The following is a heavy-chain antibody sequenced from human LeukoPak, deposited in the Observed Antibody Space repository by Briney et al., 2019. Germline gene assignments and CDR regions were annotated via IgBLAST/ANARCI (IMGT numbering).Heavy chain of an antibody. D-gene: IGHD2-2*01. CDR2: IWYDGSNK. V-gene: IGHV3-33*06. Sequence: GGSLRLSCAASGFTFSSYGMHWVRQAPGKGLEWVAVIWYDGSNKYYADSVKGRFTISRDNSKNTLYLQMNSLRAEDTAVYYCAKDLAYLEAWGQGTLVTVSS. J-gene: IGHJ5*02. CDR3: AKDLAYLEA. CDR1: GFTFSSYG.